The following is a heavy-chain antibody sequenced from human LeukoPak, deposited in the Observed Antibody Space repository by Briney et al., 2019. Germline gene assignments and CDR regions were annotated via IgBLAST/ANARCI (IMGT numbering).Heavy chain of an antibody. Sequence: GGSLRLSCAASGFTFSTYAMSWVRQAPGRGLEWVSVISGGGSTIYYADSVKGRFTISRDNSKNTLYLQMNSLRAEDTAVYYCAKVGVFGSKSHFDYWGQGTLVTVSS. CDR2: ISGGGSTI. CDR3: AKVGVFGSKSHFDY. J-gene: IGHJ4*02. V-gene: IGHV3-23*01. D-gene: IGHD3-3*01. CDR1: GFTFSTYA.